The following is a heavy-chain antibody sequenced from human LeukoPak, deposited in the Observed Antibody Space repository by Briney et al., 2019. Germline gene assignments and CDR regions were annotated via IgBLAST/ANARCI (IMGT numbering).Heavy chain of an antibody. Sequence: SETLSLTCTVSVGSISSSGYSWGWFRLPPGKGLEWIGSIYYSGNTYYNPSLKSRVTISVDTSKNQYFLKLSSVTAADTAVYYCARRGYYDSSGDYYDVSFDYWGQGTLVTVSS. J-gene: IGHJ4*02. CDR3: ARRGYYDSSGDYYDVSFDY. D-gene: IGHD3-22*01. CDR2: IYYSGNT. V-gene: IGHV4-39*01. CDR1: VGSISSSGYS.